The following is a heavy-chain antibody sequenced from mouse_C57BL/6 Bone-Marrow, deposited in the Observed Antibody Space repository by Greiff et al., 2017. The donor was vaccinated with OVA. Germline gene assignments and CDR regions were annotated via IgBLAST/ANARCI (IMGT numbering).Heavy chain of an antibody. Sequence: EVKLVESVAELVRPGASVKLSCTASGFNIKNTYMHWLKQRPDQGLEWIGSFDPANGNTKYAPKFQGKATITADTTSNTAYLQLSSLTSEDTAIYYCARWVVASMDYWGQGTSVTVSS. CDR2: FDPANGNT. V-gene: IGHV14-3*01. J-gene: IGHJ4*01. CDR1: GFNIKNTY. CDR3: ARWVVASMDY. D-gene: IGHD1-1*01.